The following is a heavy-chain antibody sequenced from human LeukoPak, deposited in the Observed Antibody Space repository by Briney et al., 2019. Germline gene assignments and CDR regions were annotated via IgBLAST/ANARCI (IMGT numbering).Heavy chain of an antibody. CDR2: IIPILGIA. V-gene: IGHV1-69*04. Sequence: SVKVSCKASGGTFSSYAISWVRQPPGQGLEWMGRIIPILGIANYAQKFQGRVTITADKSTGTAYMELSSLRSEDTAVYYCARGDGYYDSSGYYYPLDYWGQGTLVTVSS. J-gene: IGHJ4*02. CDR1: GGTFSSYA. CDR3: ARGDGYYDSSGYYYPLDY. D-gene: IGHD3-22*01.